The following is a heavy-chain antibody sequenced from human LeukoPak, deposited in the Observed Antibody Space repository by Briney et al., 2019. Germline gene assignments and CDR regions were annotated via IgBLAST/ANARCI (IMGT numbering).Heavy chain of an antibody. V-gene: IGHV1-69*04. D-gene: IGHD6-6*01. CDR3: ARDPSIAAPGSDY. CDR1: GGTFSSYA. J-gene: IGHJ4*02. CDR2: IIPILGIA. Sequence: GASVKVSCKASGGTFSSYAISWVRQAPGQGLEWMGRIIPILGIANYAQKFQGRVTITADKSTSTAYMELSSLRSEDTAVYYCARDPSIAAPGSDYWGQGTLVTVSS.